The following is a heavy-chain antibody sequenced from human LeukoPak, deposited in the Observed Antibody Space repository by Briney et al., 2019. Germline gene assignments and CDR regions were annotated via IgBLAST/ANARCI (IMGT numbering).Heavy chain of an antibody. V-gene: IGHV1-46*01. J-gene: IGHJ4*02. CDR3: ARDLLYYDSSGYPSDY. CDR1: GYTFTSYY. CDR2: INPSGGST. Sequence: GASVKISCKASGYTFTSYYMHWVRQAPGQGLEWMGIINPSGGSTSYAQKFQGRVTMTRDMSTSTVYMDLSSLRSEDTAVYYCARDLLYYDSSGYPSDYWGQGTLVTVSS. D-gene: IGHD3-22*01.